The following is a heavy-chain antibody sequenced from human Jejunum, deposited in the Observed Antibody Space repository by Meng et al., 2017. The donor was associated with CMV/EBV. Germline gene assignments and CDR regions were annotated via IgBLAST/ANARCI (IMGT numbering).Heavy chain of an antibody. D-gene: IGHD6-13*01. CDR2: VFHSGAT. CDR1: GFSITSGYY. Sequence: VSGFSITSGYYWDWIRQAPGKGLEWIEYVFHSGATYYNPSLTSRVTISVDTSRNQFALNVTSVTAADTAIYYCARSRSSTQYLDFWGQGVLVTVSS. CDR3: ARSRSSTQYLDF. J-gene: IGHJ4*02. V-gene: IGHV4-38-2*01.